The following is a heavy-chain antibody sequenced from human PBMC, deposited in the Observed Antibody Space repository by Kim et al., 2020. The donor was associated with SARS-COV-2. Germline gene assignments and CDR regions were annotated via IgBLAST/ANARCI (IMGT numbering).Heavy chain of an antibody. Sequence: NYNPSLKSRVTISVDTSKNRCSLKLSSVTAAETAVYYCARAYDSSGYVDYWGQGTLVTVSS. V-gene: IGHV4-34*01. D-gene: IGHD3-22*01. CDR3: ARAYDSSGYVDY. J-gene: IGHJ4*02.